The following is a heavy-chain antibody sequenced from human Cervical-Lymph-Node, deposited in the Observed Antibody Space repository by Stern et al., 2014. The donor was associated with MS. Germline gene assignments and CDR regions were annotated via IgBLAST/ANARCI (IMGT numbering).Heavy chain of an antibody. J-gene: IGHJ6*02. CDR3: ARGLMITFGGNTVHGYHGLDV. V-gene: IGHV1-8*01. CDR1: GYTFTTYD. Sequence: VQLGQSGAVVKKPGASLKVSCETSGYTFTTYDVSWVRQATGQGLEWMGWMNPNSGKTAYAPKFQGRVTMTRNTSISTAYMEMSSLSSEDTAVYYCARGLMITFGGNTVHGYHGLDVWGQGTTVTVSS. D-gene: IGHD3-16*01. CDR2: MNPNSGKT.